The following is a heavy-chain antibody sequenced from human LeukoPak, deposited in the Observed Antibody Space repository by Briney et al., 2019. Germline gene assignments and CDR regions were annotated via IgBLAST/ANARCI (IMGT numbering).Heavy chain of an antibody. J-gene: IGHJ5*02. Sequence: PSETLSLTCAVYGGSFSGYYWSWIRQPPGKGLEWIGEINHSGSTNYNPSLKSRVTISVDTSKNQFSLKLSSVTAADTAVYYCARTIAPSSWPKDLPFDPWGQGTLVTVSS. CDR2: INHSGST. CDR1: GGSFSGYY. V-gene: IGHV4-34*01. D-gene: IGHD6-13*01. CDR3: ARTIAPSSWPKDLPFDP.